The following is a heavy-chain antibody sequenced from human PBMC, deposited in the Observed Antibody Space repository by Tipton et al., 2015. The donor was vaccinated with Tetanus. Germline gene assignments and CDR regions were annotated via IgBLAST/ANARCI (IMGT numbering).Heavy chain of an antibody. CDR2: IYSSRST. CDR3: ARETNMLRVVMINGNAFDV. J-gene: IGHJ3*01. V-gene: IGHV4-30-4*01. CDR1: GGSISSGDYF. D-gene: IGHD3-10*01. Sequence: TLSLTCSVSGGSISSGDYFWSWIRQPPGKGLEWIGYIYSSRSTYYNPSLKSRVSLSQDTSKNQFSLKLNSVTAADTAVYYCARETNMLRVVMINGNAFDVWGQGTLVTVSS.